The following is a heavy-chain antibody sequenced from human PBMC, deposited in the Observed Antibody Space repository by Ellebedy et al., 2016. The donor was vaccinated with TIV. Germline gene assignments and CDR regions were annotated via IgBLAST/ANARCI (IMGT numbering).Heavy chain of an antibody. CDR3: ARDQGYSSSWLTD. D-gene: IGHD6-13*01. CDR2: IQTDGSET. V-gene: IGHV3-7*01. Sequence: GESLKISCAAWGFSFRHFWMSWVRQAPGKGLEWVAHIQTDGSETYYVDSVKGRFSISRDNSKNTVDLQMNSLRVEDTAVYYCARDQGYSSSWLTDWGQGALVTVSS. CDR1: GFSFRHFW. J-gene: IGHJ4*02.